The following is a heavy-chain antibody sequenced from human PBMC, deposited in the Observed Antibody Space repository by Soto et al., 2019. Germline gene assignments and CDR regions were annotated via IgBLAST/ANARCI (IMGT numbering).Heavy chain of an antibody. Sequence: SQTLSLTCAISGDSVSSNSAAWNWIRQSPSRGLEWLGRTYYRSKWYNDYAVSVKSRITINPDTSKNQFSLQLNSVTPEDTAVYYCARGWGDIVVVPALEWFGWFDPWGQGTLVTVSS. J-gene: IGHJ5*02. V-gene: IGHV6-1*01. CDR3: ARGWGDIVVVPALEWFGWFDP. D-gene: IGHD2-2*01. CDR1: GDSVSSNSAA. CDR2: TYYRSKWYN.